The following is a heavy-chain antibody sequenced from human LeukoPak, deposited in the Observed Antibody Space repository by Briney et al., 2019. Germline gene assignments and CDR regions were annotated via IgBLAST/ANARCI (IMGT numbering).Heavy chain of an antibody. CDR3: AREGRHYYDSSGYGH. CDR1: GFTFSSYW. Sequence: QPGGSLRLSCAASGFTFSSYWMHWVRQGPGKGLVWVSRINSDGSSTSYADSVKGRFTISRDNAKNTLYLQMNSLRAEDTAVYYCAREGRHYYDSSGYGHWGQGTLVTVSS. D-gene: IGHD3-22*01. J-gene: IGHJ4*02. CDR2: INSDGSST. V-gene: IGHV3-74*01.